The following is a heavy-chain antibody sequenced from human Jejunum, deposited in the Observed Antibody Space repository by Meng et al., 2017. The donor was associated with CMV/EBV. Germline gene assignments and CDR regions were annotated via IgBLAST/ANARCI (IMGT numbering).Heavy chain of an antibody. CDR2: INPNSGGT. D-gene: IGHD6-19*01. J-gene: IGHJ5*02. Sequence: PLVQAGAQVKKPGASVTVSCKASGYTFTGYYMHWVRQAPGQGLEWMGRINPNSGGTNYAQKFQGRVTMTRDTSISTAYMELSRLRSDDTAVYYCAHQAVAGTRGWFDPWGQGTLVTVSS. V-gene: IGHV1-2*06. CDR3: AHQAVAGTRGWFDP. CDR1: GYTFTGYY.